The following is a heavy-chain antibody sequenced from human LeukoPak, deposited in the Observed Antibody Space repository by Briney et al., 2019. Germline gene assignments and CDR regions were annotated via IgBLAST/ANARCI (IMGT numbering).Heavy chain of an antibody. Sequence: GGSLRLSCTASGFTFGDYAMSWFRQAPGKGLEGVGFIRSKAYGGTTEYATSVKGRFTISRDDYKSIAYLQMNSLKTEDTAVYYCTRGTGDIVVVPADYWGQGTLVTVSS. J-gene: IGHJ4*02. V-gene: IGHV3-49*03. CDR1: GFTFGDYA. CDR2: IRSKAYGGTT. CDR3: TRGTGDIVVVPADY. D-gene: IGHD2-2*01.